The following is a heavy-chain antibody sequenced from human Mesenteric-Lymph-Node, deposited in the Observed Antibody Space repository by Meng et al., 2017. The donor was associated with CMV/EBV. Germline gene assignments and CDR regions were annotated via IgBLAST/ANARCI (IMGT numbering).Heavy chain of an antibody. CDR1: GYAFTSYA. CDR2: ISGFNGDT. J-gene: IGHJ6*02. V-gene: IGHV1-18*01. Sequence: ASVKVSCKTSGYAFTSYAISWVRQAPGQGLEWMGRISGFNGDTNYAQKFQDRVTMTTDTSTSTAYMELSRLRSDDTAVYYCARGDQLDYYYYGMDVWGQGTTVTVSS. CDR3: ARGDQLDYYYYGMDV. D-gene: IGHD1-1*01.